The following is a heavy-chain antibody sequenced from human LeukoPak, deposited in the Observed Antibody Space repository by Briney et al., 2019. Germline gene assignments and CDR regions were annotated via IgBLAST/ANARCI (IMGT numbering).Heavy chain of an antibody. D-gene: IGHD3-22*01. V-gene: IGHV4-34*01. CDR3: ARNFYDSSGYYPDAFDI. Sequence: SETLSLTCAVYGGSFSDYYWSWIRQPPGEGLEWIGEINHSGSTNYNPSLKSRVTISVDTSKNQFSLNLNFVTAADTAVYYCARNFYDSSGYYPDAFDIWGQGTMVAVSS. J-gene: IGHJ3*02. CDR2: INHSGST. CDR1: GGSFSDYY.